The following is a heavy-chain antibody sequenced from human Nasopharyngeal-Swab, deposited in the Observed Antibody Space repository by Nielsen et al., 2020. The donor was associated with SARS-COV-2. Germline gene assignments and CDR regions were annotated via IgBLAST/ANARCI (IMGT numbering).Heavy chain of an antibody. CDR3: ARGSLAVVTIAPFDY. V-gene: IGHV4-34*01. J-gene: IGHJ4*02. D-gene: IGHD3-22*01. CDR2: INHSGST. Sequence: RQAPGKGLEWIGEINHSGSTNYNPSLKSRVTISVDTSKNQFSLKLSSVTAADTAVYYCARGSLAVVTIAPFDYWGQGTLVTVSS.